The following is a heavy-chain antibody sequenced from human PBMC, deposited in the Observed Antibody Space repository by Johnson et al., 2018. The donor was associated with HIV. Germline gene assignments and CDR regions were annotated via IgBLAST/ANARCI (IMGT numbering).Heavy chain of an antibody. CDR1: GFTVSSNY. Sequence: EQLVESGGGLVQPGGSLRLSCAASGFTVSSNYMSWVRQAPGKGLEWVSLIYSDSSTYYADSVKGKITISRENSKNTVYLQMNSLRAEDTAVYYCARGMTTVTNHDAFDIWGQGTMVTVSS. V-gene: IGHV3-66*01. CDR3: ARGMTTVTNHDAFDI. CDR2: IYSDSST. J-gene: IGHJ3*02. D-gene: IGHD4-17*01.